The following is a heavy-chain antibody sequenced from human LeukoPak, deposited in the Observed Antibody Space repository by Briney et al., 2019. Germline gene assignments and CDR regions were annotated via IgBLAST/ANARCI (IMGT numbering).Heavy chain of an antibody. J-gene: IGHJ4*02. V-gene: IGHV3-66*01. Sequence: GGSLRLSCAASGFTFSSYEMNWVRQAPGKGLEWVSVIYSSGSTYYADSVKGRFTISRDNSKNSLYLQMNSLRAEDMAVYYCARGIVVAGRFDYWGQGTLVTVSS. CDR2: IYSSGST. D-gene: IGHD6-19*01. CDR3: ARGIVVAGRFDY. CDR1: GFTFSSYE.